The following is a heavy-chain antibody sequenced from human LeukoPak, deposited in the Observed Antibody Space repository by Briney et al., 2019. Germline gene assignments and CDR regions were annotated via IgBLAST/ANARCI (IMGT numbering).Heavy chain of an antibody. Sequence: PGGSLRLSCAASGFTFSSYSMNWVRQAPGKGLEWVSSISSSSSYIYYADSVKGRFTISRDNAKNSPYLQMNSLRAEDTAVYYCAREDTIFGVVIRYPDYWGQGTLVTVSS. D-gene: IGHD3-3*01. V-gene: IGHV3-21*01. J-gene: IGHJ4*02. CDR2: ISSSSSYI. CDR1: GFTFSSYS. CDR3: AREDTIFGVVIRYPDY.